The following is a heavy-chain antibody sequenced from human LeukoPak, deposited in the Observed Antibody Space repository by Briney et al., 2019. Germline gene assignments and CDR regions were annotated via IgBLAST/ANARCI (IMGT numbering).Heavy chain of an antibody. Sequence: PSGTLSLTCAVSGGSISSSNWCSWVRQSPGKGLEWIGEIYHSGTTNYNPSLKSRVTISLDKSKNQFSLRLSSVTAADTAVYYCASLSMVRGASSGNYYYYYGMDVWGQGTTVTVSS. V-gene: IGHV4-4*02. J-gene: IGHJ6*02. CDR1: GGSISSSNW. CDR2: IYHSGTT. CDR3: ASLSMVRGASSGNYYYYYGMDV. D-gene: IGHD3-10*01.